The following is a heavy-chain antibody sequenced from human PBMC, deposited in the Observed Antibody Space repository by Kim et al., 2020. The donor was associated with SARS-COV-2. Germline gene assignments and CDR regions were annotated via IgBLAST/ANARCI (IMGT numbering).Heavy chain of an antibody. D-gene: IGHD3-10*01. CDR2: ISYDGSNK. J-gene: IGHJ4*02. CDR3: AKSQHHHTSGWFGELWAAY. Sequence: GGSLRLSCAASGFTFSSYGMHWVRQAPGKGLEWVAVISYDGSNKYYADSVKGRFTISRDNSKNTLYLQMNSLRAEDTAVYYCAKSQHHHTSGWFGELWAAYWGQGTLVTVSS. V-gene: IGHV3-30*18. CDR1: GFTFSSYG.